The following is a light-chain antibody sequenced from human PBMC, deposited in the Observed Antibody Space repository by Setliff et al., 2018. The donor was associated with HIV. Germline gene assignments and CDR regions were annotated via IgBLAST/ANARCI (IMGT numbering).Light chain of an antibody. J-gene: IGLJ1*01. CDR3: SSYTSNNSGV. V-gene: IGLV2-14*03. Sequence: QSALTQPASVSGSPGQSITISCTGTSSDVDTYNYVSWYHQHPGKAPKLVIYDVSKRPSGVSNRFSGSKSGTTASLTISGLQAEDEADYYCSSYTSNNSGVFGTGTKVTVL. CDR1: SSDVDTYNY. CDR2: DVS.